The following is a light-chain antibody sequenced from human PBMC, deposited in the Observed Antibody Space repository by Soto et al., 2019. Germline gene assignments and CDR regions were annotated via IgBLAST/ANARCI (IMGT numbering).Light chain of an antibody. CDR2: EVS. J-gene: IGLJ1*01. V-gene: IGLV2-14*01. Sequence: QAALTQPASVSGSPGQSITISCTGSSSDVGGSKYVSWYQQHPGKAPRLMIYEVSYRPSGVSNRFSGSKSGNTASLTVSGLHAEDEADYYCSSKRSRGTLYVFGTGTKVTVL. CDR3: SSKRSRGTLYV. CDR1: SSDVGGSKY.